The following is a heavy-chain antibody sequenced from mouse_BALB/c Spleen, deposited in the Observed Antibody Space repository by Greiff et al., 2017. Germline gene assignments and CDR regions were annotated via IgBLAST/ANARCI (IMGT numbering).Heavy chain of an antibody. D-gene: IGHD1-1*01. Sequence: QLQESGPELVKPGASVKMSCKASGYTFTSYVMHWVKQKPGQGLEWIGYINPYNDGTKYNEKFKGKATLTSDKSSSTAYMELSSLTSEDSAVYYCAFITTVVAPYYFDYWGQGTTLTVSS. V-gene: IGHV1-14*01. J-gene: IGHJ2*01. CDR1: GYTFTSYV. CDR3: AFITTVVAPYYFDY. CDR2: INPYNDGT.